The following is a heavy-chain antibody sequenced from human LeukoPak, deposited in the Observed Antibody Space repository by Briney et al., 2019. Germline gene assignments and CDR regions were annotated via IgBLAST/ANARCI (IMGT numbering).Heavy chain of an antibody. J-gene: IGHJ4*02. CDR2: ISTSGDST. Sequence: GGSLRLSCAASGFTFTHHAMNWVRQAPGKGLEWVSLISTSGDSTYYADSVKGRFAISRDNSKDMVFLQLNGLRAEDTAVYFCARGTTTLDYWGQGTMVTVSS. D-gene: IGHD1-1*01. V-gene: IGHV3-23*01. CDR1: GFTFTHHA. CDR3: ARGTTTLDY.